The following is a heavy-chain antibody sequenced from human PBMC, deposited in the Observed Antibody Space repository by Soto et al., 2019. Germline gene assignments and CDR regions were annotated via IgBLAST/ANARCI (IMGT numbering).Heavy chain of an antibody. J-gene: IGHJ4*02. Sequence: QVQLQESGPGLVKPSETLSLTCTVSGGSISNYNWNWIRQPPGKGLEWIGNIYYSGSTHYNPSLKSRVTISVDTSKNQFSLKLSSVTAADTAMYYCARGVAMITSPFDYWGQGNLVTVSS. D-gene: IGHD5-12*01. CDR3: ARGVAMITSPFDY. V-gene: IGHV4-59*01. CDR2: IYYSGST. CDR1: GGSISNYN.